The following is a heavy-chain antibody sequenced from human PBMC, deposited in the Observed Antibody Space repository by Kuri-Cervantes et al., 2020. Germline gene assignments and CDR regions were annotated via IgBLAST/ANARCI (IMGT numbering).Heavy chain of an antibody. CDR2: ISGSGGST. V-gene: IGHV3-23*01. CDR1: GFTFNNYA. CDR3: AKFHIYDFWSGYPYFDY. Sequence: GGSLRLSCAASGFTFNNYAMHWVRQAPGKGLEWVSAISGSGGSTYYADSVKGRFTISRDNSKNTLYLQMNSLRAEDTAVYYCAKFHIYDFWSGYPYFDYWGQGTLVTVSS. D-gene: IGHD3-3*01. J-gene: IGHJ4*02.